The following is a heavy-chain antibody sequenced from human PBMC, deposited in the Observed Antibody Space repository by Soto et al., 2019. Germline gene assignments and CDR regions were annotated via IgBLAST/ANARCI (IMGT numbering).Heavy chain of an antibody. D-gene: IGHD4-4*01. CDR1: GGSISSGGYS. J-gene: IGHJ6*02. CDR3: ARGNYNDYYALDV. Sequence: PSETLSLTCAVSGGSISSGGYSWSWLRQSPGKGLEWIGYIYHSGSTYYNPSLKIRVTISVDRSQNQFSLKLSSVTAADTAVYFCARGNYNDYYALDVWGQGTTVTVSS. CDR2: IYHSGST. V-gene: IGHV4-30-2*06.